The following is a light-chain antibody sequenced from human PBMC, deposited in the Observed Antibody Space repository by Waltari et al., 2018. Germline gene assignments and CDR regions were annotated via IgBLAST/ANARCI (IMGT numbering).Light chain of an antibody. CDR1: QTILYSPSNKNY. Sequence: DIVMTQSPDSLTVSLGERATINCKSSQTILYSPSNKNYLAWYQQKPRQPPKLLIYWASTRESGVPDRFSGTGSGTDFTLTISRLQAEDVAVYYCQQYFKTPLTFGGGTNLEIK. CDR3: QQYFKTPLT. V-gene: IGKV4-1*01. J-gene: IGKJ4*01. CDR2: WAS.